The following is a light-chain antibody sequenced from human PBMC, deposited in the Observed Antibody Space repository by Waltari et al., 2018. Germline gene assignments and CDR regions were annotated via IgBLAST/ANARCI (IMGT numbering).Light chain of an antibody. CDR1: ALPRQY. CDR2: KAN. V-gene: IGLV3-25*03. CDR3: QSADSSGTFVV. Sequence: SYELTQPPSVSVSPGQTARITCSGDALPRQYAYWYHQKPGQAPAWVIYKANERPSGIPERFSGSSSGTTVTLTISGVQAEDEADYYCQSADSSGTFVVFGGGTRLTVL. J-gene: IGLJ2*01.